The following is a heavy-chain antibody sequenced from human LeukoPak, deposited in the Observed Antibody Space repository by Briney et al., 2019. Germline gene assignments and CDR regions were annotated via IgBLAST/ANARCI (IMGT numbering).Heavy chain of an antibody. CDR2: ISYDGNNK. J-gene: IGHJ3*02. V-gene: IGHV3-30*04. Sequence: GGSPRLSCAASGFTFSSYAIHWVRQAPGKGLEWVAVISYDGNNKYHADSVKGRVTISRDNSKNTLYLQMTSLRAEDTAVYYCARDRDTAMVHDAFDIWGQGTMVTVSS. CDR3: ARDRDTAMVHDAFDI. CDR1: GFTFSSYA. D-gene: IGHD5-18*01.